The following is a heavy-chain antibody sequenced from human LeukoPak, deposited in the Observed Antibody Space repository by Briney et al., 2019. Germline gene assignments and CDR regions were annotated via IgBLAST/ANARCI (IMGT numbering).Heavy chain of an antibody. V-gene: IGHV3-30*18. CDR3: AKDRPYLALRIYYGMDV. D-gene: IGHD4-17*01. CDR1: GFTFGSYG. Sequence: GGSLRLSCAASGFTFGSYGMHWVRQAPGKGLEWVAVMSYDGSNKYYGDSVKGRFTISRDNSKNTLYLQMDSLRADDTAVYYCAKDRPYLALRIYYGMDVWGQGTTVTVSS. J-gene: IGHJ6*02. CDR2: MSYDGSNK.